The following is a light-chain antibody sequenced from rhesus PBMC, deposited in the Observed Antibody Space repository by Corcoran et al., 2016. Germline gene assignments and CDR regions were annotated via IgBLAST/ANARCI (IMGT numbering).Light chain of an antibody. CDR2: YAS. J-gene: IGKJ4*01. V-gene: IGKV1S15*01. Sequence: DIQMTQSPSSLSASVGDTVTITCRASQGISNNLAWYQQKPGKVPKLLIYYASTFQMGVPSRFSGSGYGTDFSLTISSLQPEDFATYYCQHGYGTPLTFGGGTKVEIK. CDR1: QGISNN. CDR3: QHGYGTPLT.